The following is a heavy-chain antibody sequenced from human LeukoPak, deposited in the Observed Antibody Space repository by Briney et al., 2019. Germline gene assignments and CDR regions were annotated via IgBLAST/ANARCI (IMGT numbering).Heavy chain of an antibody. D-gene: IGHD4-17*01. CDR1: GFTFSSYS. V-gene: IGHV3-21*01. J-gene: IGHJ4*02. Sequence: PGGSLRLSCAASGFTFSSYSMNWVRQAPGKGLEWVSSISSSSSYIYYADSVKGRFTISRDNAKNSLYLQMNSLRDEDTAVYYCVRDQTVFTILDYWGQGTLVTVSS. CDR2: ISSSSSYI. CDR3: VRDQTVFTILDY.